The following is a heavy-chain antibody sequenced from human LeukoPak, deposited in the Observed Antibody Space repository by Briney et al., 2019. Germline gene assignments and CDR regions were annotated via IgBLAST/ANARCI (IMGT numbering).Heavy chain of an antibody. CDR2: ISSSGSTK. CDR3: HYDSSGHDAFGI. Sequence: GSLRLSCAASGFTFSSYEMNWVRQAPGKGLEWVSSISSSGSTKYYADSLKGRFTISRDNARNSLYLQMNSLRAEDTAVYYCHYDSSGHDAFGIWGQGTMVTVSS. J-gene: IGHJ3*02. V-gene: IGHV3-48*03. D-gene: IGHD3-22*01. CDR1: GFTFSSYE.